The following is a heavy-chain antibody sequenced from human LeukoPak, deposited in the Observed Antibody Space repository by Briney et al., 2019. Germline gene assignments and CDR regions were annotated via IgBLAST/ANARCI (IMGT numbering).Heavy chain of an antibody. CDR1: GFTFSSYA. Sequence: GGSLRLSCAASGFTFSSYAMSWVRQAPGKGLEWVSAISGSGGSTYYADSVKGRVTSSRDKSKNTLYMQMNSLRAEDTAVYYCAKRGLRFLEWAVDYWGQGTLVTVSS. CDR2: ISGSGGST. V-gene: IGHV3-23*01. CDR3: AKRGLRFLEWAVDY. D-gene: IGHD3-3*01. J-gene: IGHJ4*02.